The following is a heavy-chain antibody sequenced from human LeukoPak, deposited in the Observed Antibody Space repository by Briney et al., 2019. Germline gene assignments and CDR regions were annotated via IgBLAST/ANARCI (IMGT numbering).Heavy chain of an antibody. J-gene: IGHJ5*02. V-gene: IGHV3-7*01. CDR3: VRDPFFSVP. CDR2: IKEDGRGK. CDR1: GFTIRNQW. Sequence: GGSLRLSCEVPGFTIRNQWMSWVRQAPGKGLEWVANIKEDGRGKYYVDSVKGRFTISRDNGKNSLYLQMNSLRVDGTALYYCVRDPFFSVPWGQGTLVTVSS. D-gene: IGHD2/OR15-2a*01.